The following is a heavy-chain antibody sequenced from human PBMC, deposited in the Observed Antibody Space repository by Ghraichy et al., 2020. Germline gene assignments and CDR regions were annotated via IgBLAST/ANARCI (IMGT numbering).Heavy chain of an antibody. CDR3: VKSRNNGWYYFDY. Sequence: SETLSLTCTVSGASISSYYWSWIRQSAGRGLEWIGSSGSSNYNPSLKSRVILAVDTSKRQFSLKLTSVTAADTAVYYCVKSRNNGWYYFDYWGRGTLGTVSS. CDR1: GASISSYY. V-gene: IGHV4-4*07. J-gene: IGHJ4*02. CDR2: SSGSS. D-gene: IGHD6-19*01.